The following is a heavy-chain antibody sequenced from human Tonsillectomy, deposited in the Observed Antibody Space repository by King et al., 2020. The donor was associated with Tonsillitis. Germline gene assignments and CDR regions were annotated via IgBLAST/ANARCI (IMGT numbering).Heavy chain of an antibody. CDR1: GGTFSNYA. CDR2: IIPVLGIA. J-gene: IGHJ4*02. Sequence: GQLVQSGAEVKKPGSSVKVSCKASGGTFSNYAISWVRQAPGQGLEWMGRIIPVLGIASYAQKFQGGVTITADKSTSTAYMELSSLKSDDTAVYYCAREGMHIRYRSGSYIDYWGQGTLVTVSS. V-gene: IGHV1-69*09. CDR3: AREGMHIRYRSGSYIDY. D-gene: IGHD3-10*01.